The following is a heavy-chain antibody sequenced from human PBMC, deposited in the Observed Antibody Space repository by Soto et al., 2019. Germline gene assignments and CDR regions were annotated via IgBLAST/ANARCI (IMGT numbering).Heavy chain of an antibody. V-gene: IGHV1-8*01. CDR1: GYTFTSYD. Sequence: ASVKVSCKASGYTFTSYDINWVRQATGQGLGWMGWMNPNSGNTGYAQKFQGRVTMTRNTSISTAYMELSSLRSEDTAVYYCARGNRTMIVVVSYYFDYWGQGTLVTVSS. CDR3: ARGNRTMIVVVSYYFDY. D-gene: IGHD3-22*01. CDR2: MNPNSGNT. J-gene: IGHJ4*02.